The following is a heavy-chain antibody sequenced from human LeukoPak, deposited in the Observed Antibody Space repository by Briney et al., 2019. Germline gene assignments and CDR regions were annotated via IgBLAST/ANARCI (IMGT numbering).Heavy chain of an antibody. J-gene: IGHJ4*02. D-gene: IGHD1-7*01. V-gene: IGHV4-59*01. CDR3: ATETTY. Sequence: SETLSLTCTVSGGSISSYYWSWIRQPPGKGLEWIGHIYYSGSTNYNPSLKSRVTISVDTSKNQFSLKLSSVTAADTAVYYCATETTYWGQGTLVTVSS. CDR1: GGSISSYY. CDR2: IYYSGST.